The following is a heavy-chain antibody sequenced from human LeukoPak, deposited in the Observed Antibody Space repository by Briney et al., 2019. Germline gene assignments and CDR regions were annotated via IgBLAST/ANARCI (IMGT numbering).Heavy chain of an antibody. CDR3: ARDQRGFGELAYFDY. J-gene: IGHJ4*02. CDR2: ILTIFGTA. V-gene: IGHV1-69*05. D-gene: IGHD3-10*01. CDR1: GGRLSSYA. Sequence: SVKISCKASGGRLSSYAISWVPKAPVQVLKTIARILTIFGTANYAQKLQGRVTISTDESTSTAYMELSSLRSEDTAVYYCARDQRGFGELAYFDYWGQGTLVTVST.